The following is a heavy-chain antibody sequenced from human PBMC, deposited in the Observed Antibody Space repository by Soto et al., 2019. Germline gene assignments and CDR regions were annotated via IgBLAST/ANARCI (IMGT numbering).Heavy chain of an antibody. Sequence: GGSLRLSCAASGFTFSSYSMNWVRQAPGKGLEWVSSISSSSSYIYYADSVKGRFTISRDNAKNSLYLQMNSLRAEDTAVYYCARWIAVAGGLDYWGQGTLVTVSS. CDR2: ISSSSSYI. CDR3: ARWIAVAGGLDY. CDR1: GFTFSSYS. D-gene: IGHD6-19*01. J-gene: IGHJ4*02. V-gene: IGHV3-21*01.